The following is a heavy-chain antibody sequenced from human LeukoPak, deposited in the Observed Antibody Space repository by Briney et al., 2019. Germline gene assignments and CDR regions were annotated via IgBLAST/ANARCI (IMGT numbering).Heavy chain of an antibody. J-gene: IGHJ4*02. CDR3: AREELSNVYYFDY. D-gene: IGHD1-26*01. CDR1: GFTFDDYA. Sequence: GGSLRLSCAASGFTFDDYAMHWVRQAPGKGLEWVSGISWNSGSIGYADSVKGRFTISRDNAKNSLFLQMNSLRAEDTALYYCAREELSNVYYFDYWGQGTLVTVSS. CDR2: ISWNSGSI. V-gene: IGHV3-9*01.